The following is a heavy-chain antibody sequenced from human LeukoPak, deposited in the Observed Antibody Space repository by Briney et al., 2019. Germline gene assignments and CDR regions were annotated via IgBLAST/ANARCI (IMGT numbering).Heavy chain of an antibody. CDR1: GFSFSTYG. V-gene: IGHV3-33*01. J-gene: IGHJ4*02. CDR2: IWYDGSNI. Sequence: GGSLRLSCAAAGFSFSTYGMHWVRQAPGKGLEWVAVIWYDGSNIYYTESVKGRFTISRDNSKNTLYLQMNSLRAEDTAVYYCARARNNYDSSGFSALDYWGQGTLVTVSS. D-gene: IGHD3-22*01. CDR3: ARARNNYDSSGFSALDY.